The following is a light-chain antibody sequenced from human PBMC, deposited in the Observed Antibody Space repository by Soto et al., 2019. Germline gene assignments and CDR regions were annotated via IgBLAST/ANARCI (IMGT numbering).Light chain of an antibody. J-gene: IGKJ4*01. CDR3: QHYKA. V-gene: IGKV3-20*01. CDR1: QSVSDSF. CDR2: GAS. Sequence: EIVLTQSPGTLSLSPGERATLSCRASQSVSDSFIAWYQQRPGQAPRLLIYGASQRATGIPDRFRGSGSGTHFSLTINRLEPEDFAVYYCQHYKAFGGATKVDIK.